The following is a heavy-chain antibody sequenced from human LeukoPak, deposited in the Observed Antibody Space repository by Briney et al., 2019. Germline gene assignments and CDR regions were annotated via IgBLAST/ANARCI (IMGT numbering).Heavy chain of an antibody. CDR2: INSDGSST. CDR3: AREAPGDSGYDYILTNWFDP. D-gene: IGHD5-12*01. J-gene: IGHJ5*02. V-gene: IGHV3-74*01. CDR1: GFTFSTYG. Sequence: GGSLRLSCAASGFTFSTYGMSWVRQAPGKGLVWVSRINSDGSSTSYADSVKGRFTISRDNAKNTLYLQMNSLRAEDTAVYYCAREAPGDSGYDYILTNWFDPWGQGTLVTVSS.